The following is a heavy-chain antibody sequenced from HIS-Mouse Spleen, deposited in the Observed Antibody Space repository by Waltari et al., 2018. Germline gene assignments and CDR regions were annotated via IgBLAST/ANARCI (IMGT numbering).Heavy chain of an antibody. Sequence: EVQLLESGGGLVQPGGSLRLSCAASGFTFSSYAMSWVRQAQGKGLEWVSANSGSGGSTYYADSVKGRFTISRDNSKNTLYLQMNSLRAEDTAVYYCAKDRNWGSSGYFDYWGQGTLVTVSS. CDR1: GFTFSSYA. V-gene: IGHV3-23*01. CDR2: NSGSGGST. CDR3: AKDRNWGSSGYFDY. D-gene: IGHD3-16*01. J-gene: IGHJ4*02.